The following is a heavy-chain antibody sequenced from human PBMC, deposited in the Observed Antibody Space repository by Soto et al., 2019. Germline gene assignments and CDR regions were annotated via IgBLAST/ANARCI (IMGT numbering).Heavy chain of an antibody. J-gene: IGHJ6*03. D-gene: IGHD6-19*01. CDR1: GYSFTSYW. Sequence: GESLKISCKGSGYSFTSYWIGWVRQMPGKGLEWMGIIYPGDSDTRYSPSFQGRFTISRDNAKNSLYLQMNSLRAEDTAVYYCARDLPQWLASYYYYYMDVWGKGTTVTVSS. V-gene: IGHV5-51*01. CDR2: IYPGDSDT. CDR3: ARDLPQWLASYYYYYMDV.